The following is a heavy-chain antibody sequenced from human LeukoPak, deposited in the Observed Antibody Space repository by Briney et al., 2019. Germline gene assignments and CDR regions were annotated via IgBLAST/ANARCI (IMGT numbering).Heavy chain of an antibody. D-gene: IGHD3-10*01. Sequence: SETLSLTCTVSAGSVSSSSYCWGWIRRPRMKGLEWIVTIYYSGSTEYNLSLKSRVTISVDTSRNQFSLKLSSVTAADTAVYYCARHQSYGSGTYYAPFDYWGQGILVTVSS. V-gene: IGHV4-39*01. CDR1: AGSVSSSSYC. J-gene: IGHJ4*02. CDR3: ARHQSYGSGTYYAPFDY. CDR2: IYYSGST.